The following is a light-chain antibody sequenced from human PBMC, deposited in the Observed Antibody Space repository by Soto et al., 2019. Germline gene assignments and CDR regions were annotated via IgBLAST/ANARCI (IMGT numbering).Light chain of an antibody. CDR1: ESVRSI. Sequence: EIEMAQSQATLSVSPAEIAALXWKARESVRSILAWYQQKTGQAPRRLSYGAPTRATGIPARFSGSGSGTEFTLTISSPQSEDFAVYYCQQYNNGPRWTFGQGTKV. CDR2: GAP. J-gene: IGKJ1*01. V-gene: IGKV3-15*01. CDR3: QQYNNGPRWT.